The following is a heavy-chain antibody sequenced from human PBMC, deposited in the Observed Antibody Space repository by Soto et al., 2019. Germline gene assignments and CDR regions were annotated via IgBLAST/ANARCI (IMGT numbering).Heavy chain of an antibody. CDR1: GYSFTRYW. Sequence: PGESLKISCKGSGYSFTRYWISWVRQMPGKGLEWMGRIDPSDSYTNYSPSFQGHVTISTDKSISTAYLQWISLKASDTAMYYCARYITMIVVPYCMDAWGQGTTVTVS. CDR3: ARYITMIVVPYCMDA. V-gene: IGHV5-10-1*01. CDR2: IDPSDSYT. J-gene: IGHJ6*02. D-gene: IGHD3-22*01.